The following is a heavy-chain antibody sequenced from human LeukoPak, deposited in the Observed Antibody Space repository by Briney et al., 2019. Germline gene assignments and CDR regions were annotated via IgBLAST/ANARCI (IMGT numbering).Heavy chain of an antibody. V-gene: IGHV5-51*01. J-gene: IGHJ4*02. CDR3: ARQFRDSSGYYSYYFDY. CDR2: IYPGDSDT. D-gene: IGHD3-22*01. Sequence: GAPLQISGDCAFSIFTTYLICWGRELAGGVLEVMGIIYPGDSDTRYSPSFQGQVTISADKSISTAYLQWSSLKASDTAMYYCARQFRDSSGYYSYYFDYWGQGTLVTVSS. CDR1: FSIFTTYL.